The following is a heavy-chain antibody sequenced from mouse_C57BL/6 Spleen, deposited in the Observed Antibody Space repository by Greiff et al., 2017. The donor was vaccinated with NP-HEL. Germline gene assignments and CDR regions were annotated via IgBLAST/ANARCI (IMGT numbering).Heavy chain of an antibody. D-gene: IGHD1-1*01. CDR1: GFNIKNTY. CDR2: IDPANGNT. Sequence: EVQLQQSVAELVRPGASVKLSCTASGFNIKNTYMHWVKQRPEQGLEWIGRIDPANGNTKYAPKFQGKATITADTSSNTAYLQLRSLTSEDTAIDYCACFITTVVAPFGYWGQGTTLTVAS. J-gene: IGHJ2*01. V-gene: IGHV14-3*01. CDR3: ACFITTVVAPFGY.